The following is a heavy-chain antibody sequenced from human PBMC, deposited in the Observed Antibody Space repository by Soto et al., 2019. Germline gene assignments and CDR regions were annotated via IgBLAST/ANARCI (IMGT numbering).Heavy chain of an antibody. CDR2: IYPGDSDT. CDR3: AGGGVRGVITRTRDYYGMDV. D-gene: IGHD3-10*01. J-gene: IGHJ6*02. V-gene: IGHV5-51*01. Sequence: PGESLKISCKGSGYSFTSYWIGWVRQMPGKGLEWMGIIYPGDSDTRYSPSFQGQVTISADKSISTAYLQWSSLKASDAAMYYCAGGGVRGVITRTRDYYGMDVWGQGTTVTVSS. CDR1: GYSFTSYW.